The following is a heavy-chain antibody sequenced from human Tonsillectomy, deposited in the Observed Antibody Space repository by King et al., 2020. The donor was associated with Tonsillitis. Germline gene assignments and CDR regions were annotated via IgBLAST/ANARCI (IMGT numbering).Heavy chain of an antibody. CDR3: ARSVSGSFDY. D-gene: IGHD1-26*01. CDR2: MYYSGTI. Sequence: QLQESGPGVVKPSETLSLTCTVSGGSISSSDHYWAWIRQPPGKGLEWIGYMYYSGTIFYNPSLQSPITISGGTSENRFSLKLSSVTAADTAVYFCARSVSGSFDYWGQGALVTGSS. CDR1: GGSISSSDHY. J-gene: IGHJ4*02. V-gene: IGHV4-39*01.